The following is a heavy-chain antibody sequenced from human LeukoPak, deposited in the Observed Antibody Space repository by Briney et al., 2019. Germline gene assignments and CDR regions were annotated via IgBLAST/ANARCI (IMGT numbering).Heavy chain of an antibody. CDR2: INSDGSST. Sequence: PGGSLRLSCAASGFTFSSYWMHWVRQAPGKGLVWVSRINSDGSSTSYADSVKGRFTISRDNAKNTLYLQMNSLRAEDTAVYYCARAAYSCGTRGYYFDYWGQGTLVTVSS. J-gene: IGHJ4*02. D-gene: IGHD5-18*01. CDR1: GFTFSSYW. V-gene: IGHV3-74*01. CDR3: ARAAYSCGTRGYYFDY.